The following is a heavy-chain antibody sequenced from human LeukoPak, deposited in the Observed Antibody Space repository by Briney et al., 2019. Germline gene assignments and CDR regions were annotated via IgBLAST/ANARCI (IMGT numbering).Heavy chain of an antibody. D-gene: IGHD3-10*01. V-gene: IGHV3-53*01. CDR2: IYSGGST. CDR1: GFTFSNAW. CDR3: ARAKPKNMVRGLIMRRESRYYFDY. Sequence: GGSLRLSCAASGFTFSNAWMSWVRQAPGKGLGWVSVIYSGGSTYYADSVKGRFTISRDNSKSTLYIQMNSLRAEDTAVYYCARAKPKNMVRGLIMRRESRYYFDYWGQGTLVTVSS. J-gene: IGHJ4*02.